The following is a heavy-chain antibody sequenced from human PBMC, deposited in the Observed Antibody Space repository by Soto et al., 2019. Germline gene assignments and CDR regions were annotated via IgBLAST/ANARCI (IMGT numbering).Heavy chain of an antibody. CDR1: GFTFSSYW. CDR3: ARARSRGDV. D-gene: IGHD2-2*01. V-gene: IGHV3-7*05. Sequence: EVQLVESGGGLVQPGGSLRLSCAASGFTFSSYWMTWVRRAPGKGLEWVAYIKQDGTEKNYVDSVKGRFTISRDNAKNSLYLQMNGLRAEDTAVYYCARARSRGDVWGQGTTVIVSS. J-gene: IGHJ6*02. CDR2: IKQDGTEK.